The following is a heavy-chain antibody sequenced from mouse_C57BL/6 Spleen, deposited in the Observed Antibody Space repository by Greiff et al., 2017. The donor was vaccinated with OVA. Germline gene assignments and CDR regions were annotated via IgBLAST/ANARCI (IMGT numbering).Heavy chain of an antibody. CDR1: GFTFTDYY. Sequence: EVQLVESGGGLVQPGGSLSLSCAASGFTFTDYYMSWVRQPPGKALEWLGFIRNKANGYTTEYSASVKGRFTISRDNSQSILYLQMNALRAEDSATYYCARYISNYDAMDYWGQGTSVTVSS. J-gene: IGHJ4*01. CDR3: ARYISNYDAMDY. V-gene: IGHV7-3*01. D-gene: IGHD2-5*01. CDR2: IRNKANGYTT.